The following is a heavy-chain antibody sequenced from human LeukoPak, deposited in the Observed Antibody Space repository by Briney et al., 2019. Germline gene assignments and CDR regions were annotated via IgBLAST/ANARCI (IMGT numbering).Heavy chain of an antibody. CDR1: GFTFRSYW. CDR2: IKQDGSEK. CDR3: ARDGDSSGPDFDY. Sequence: GGSLRLSRAASGFTFRSYWMSWVRQAPGKGLDWVANIKQDGSEKYYVDSVKGRFTISRDNAKNSLYLQMNSLRAEDTAVYYCARDGDSSGPDFDYWGQGTLVTVSS. D-gene: IGHD3-22*01. J-gene: IGHJ4*02. V-gene: IGHV3-7*01.